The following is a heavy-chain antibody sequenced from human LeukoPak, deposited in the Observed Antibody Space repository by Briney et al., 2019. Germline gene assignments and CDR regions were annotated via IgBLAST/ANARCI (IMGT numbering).Heavy chain of an antibody. V-gene: IGHV3-73*01. CDR1: GFTFSGSA. J-gene: IGHJ5*02. CDR2: IRSKANSYAT. CDR3: TRLEYGSGILWFDP. D-gene: IGHD3-10*01. Sequence: GGSLRLSCAASGFTFSGSAMHWVRQASGKGLEGVGRIRSKANSYATAYAASVKGRFPISRDDSKTTAYLQMNSLKTEDTAVYYCTRLEYGSGILWFDPWGQGTLVTVSS.